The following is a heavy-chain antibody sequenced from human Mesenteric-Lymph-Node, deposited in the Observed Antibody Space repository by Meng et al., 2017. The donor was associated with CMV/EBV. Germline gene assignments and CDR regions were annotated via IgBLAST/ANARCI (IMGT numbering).Heavy chain of an antibody. CDR2: IYPDDSDT. J-gene: IGHJ4*02. D-gene: IGHD3-16*02. Sequence: GESLKISCKGSGYRFDSYWIAWVRQMPGKGLEWMGIIYPDDSDTRYSPSFQGQVTISADKSINTAYLQWSSLKASDTAVYYCARSLQAWNYLHYWGQGTLVTVSS. CDR1: GYRFDSYW. CDR3: ARSLQAWNYLHY. V-gene: IGHV5-51*01.